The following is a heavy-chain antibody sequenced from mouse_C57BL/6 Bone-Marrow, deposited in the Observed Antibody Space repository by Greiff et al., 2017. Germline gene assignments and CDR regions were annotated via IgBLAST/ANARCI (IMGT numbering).Heavy chain of an antibody. Sequence: QVQLKQSGPGLVQPSQSLSITCTVSGFSLTSYGVHWVRQSPGKGLEWLGVIWSGGSTDYNAAFISRLSISKDNSKSQVFFKMNSLQADDTAIYYCARNGPIVTTPYYAMDYWGQGTSVTVSS. CDR2: IWSGGST. V-gene: IGHV2-2*01. D-gene: IGHD2-5*01. CDR1: GFSLTSYG. CDR3: ARNGPIVTTPYYAMDY. J-gene: IGHJ4*01.